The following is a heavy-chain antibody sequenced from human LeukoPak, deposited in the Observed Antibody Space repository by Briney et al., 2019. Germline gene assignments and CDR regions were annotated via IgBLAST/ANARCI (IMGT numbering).Heavy chain of an antibody. J-gene: IGHJ3*02. Sequence: ASVKVSCKASGYTFTSYGISWVRQAPGQGLEWMGWISAYNGNTNYAQKLQGRVTMTTDTSTSTAYMELRSLRSDDTAVCYCARSPPWSRVVVAAVAFDIWGQGTMVTVSS. CDR3: ARSPPWSRVVVAAVAFDI. CDR1: GYTFTSYG. V-gene: IGHV1-18*01. CDR2: ISAYNGNT. D-gene: IGHD2-15*01.